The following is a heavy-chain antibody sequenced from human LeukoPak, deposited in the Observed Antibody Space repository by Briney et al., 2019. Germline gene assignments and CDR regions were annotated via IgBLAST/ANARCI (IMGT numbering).Heavy chain of an antibody. CDR3: ARVLEWRYYYYMDV. J-gene: IGHJ6*03. D-gene: IGHD3-3*01. Sequence: PSETLSLTCAVSGGSISSSNWWSWVRQPPGKGLEWIGEIYHSGSTNYNPSLKSRVTISVDKSKNQFSLKLSSVTAADTAVYYCARVLEWRYYYYMDVWGKGTTVTVSS. V-gene: IGHV4-4*02. CDR1: GGSISSSNW. CDR2: IYHSGST.